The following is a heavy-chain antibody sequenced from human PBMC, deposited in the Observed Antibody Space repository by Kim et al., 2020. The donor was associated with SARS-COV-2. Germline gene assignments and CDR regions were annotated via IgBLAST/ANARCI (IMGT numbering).Heavy chain of an antibody. CDR3: ARGVRGGGFYYYGMDV. Sequence: GGSLRLSCAASGFTFSSYGMHWVRQAPGKGLEWVATISFDGSNKYYADSVKGRFTISRDNSKNTLYLQMNSLRAEDTAVYYCARGVRGGGFYYYGMDVWG. D-gene: IGHD3-10*01. CDR2: ISFDGSNK. CDR1: GFTFSSYG. J-gene: IGHJ6*01. V-gene: IGHV3-30*04.